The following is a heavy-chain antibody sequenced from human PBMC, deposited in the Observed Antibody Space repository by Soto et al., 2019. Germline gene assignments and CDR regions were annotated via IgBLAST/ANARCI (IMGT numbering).Heavy chain of an antibody. Sequence: EVQLVESGGGLIQPGGSLRPSCEASGLSFSASGMNWVRLAPGKRLEWISYISSSSRTIYYAASVEGRFTISRDNVRNSVHLQMNSLRGEDTGVYYCARTRMEWSLYFDN. CDR1: GLSFSASG. D-gene: IGHD3-3*01. V-gene: IGHV3-48*01. J-gene: IGHJ5*01. CDR2: ISSSSRTI. CDR3: ARTRMEWSLYFDN.